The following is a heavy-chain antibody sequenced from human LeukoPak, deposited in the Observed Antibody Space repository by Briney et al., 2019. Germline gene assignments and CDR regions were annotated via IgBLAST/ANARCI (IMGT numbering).Heavy chain of an antibody. D-gene: IGHD3-16*01. CDR1: GFIFSSYW. Sequence: PGGSLRLSCAASGFIFSSYWMHWVRQAPGKGLVWVSRINSDGSSTTYADPVKGRFTISRGNAKNTLYLQMNGLRAEDTAVYYCVRDDIRFGSLFDPWGQGTLVTVSS. CDR2: INSDGSST. CDR3: VRDDIRFGSLFDP. J-gene: IGHJ5*02. V-gene: IGHV3-74*01.